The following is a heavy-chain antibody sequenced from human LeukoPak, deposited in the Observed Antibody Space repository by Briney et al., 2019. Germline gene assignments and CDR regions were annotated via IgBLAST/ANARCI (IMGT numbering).Heavy chain of an antibody. CDR1: GGSISSYY. V-gene: IGHV4-4*07. CDR3: ARDPVHCSGGTCYSFAY. CDR2: IYTSGST. Sequence: SETLSLTCTVSGGSISSYYWSWIRQPAGKGLEWIGRIYTSGSTNYNPSLKSRVTISVDKSKNQFSLMLTSVTAADTAVYYCARDPVHCSGGTCYSFAYWGQGTLVTVSS. D-gene: IGHD2-15*01. J-gene: IGHJ4*02.